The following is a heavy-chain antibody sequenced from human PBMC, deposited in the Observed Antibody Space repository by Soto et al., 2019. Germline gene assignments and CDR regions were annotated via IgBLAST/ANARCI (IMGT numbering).Heavy chain of an antibody. CDR1: GGTFSSYA. CDR3: ARTLTHCTNGVCYNSYYFDY. D-gene: IGHD2-8*01. J-gene: IGHJ4*02. Sequence: QVQLVQSGAEVKKPGSSVKVSCKASGGTFSSYAISWVRQAPGQGLEWMGGIIPIFGTANYAQKFQGRVTSTADESTSTAYMELSSLRSEDTAVYYCARTLTHCTNGVCYNSYYFDYWGQGTLVTVSS. V-gene: IGHV1-69*01. CDR2: IIPIFGTA.